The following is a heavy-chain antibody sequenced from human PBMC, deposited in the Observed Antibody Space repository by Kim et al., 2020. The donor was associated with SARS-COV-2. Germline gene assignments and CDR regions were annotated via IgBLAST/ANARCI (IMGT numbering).Heavy chain of an antibody. D-gene: IGHD2-2*01. CDR3: ARWASTSYY. CDR2: IKQDGTDK. Sequence: GGSQRLSCAASGFSLGDYWMNCVRQAPGKGLEWVSNIKQDGTDKHYVDSVKGRFTISRDNAKNSLYLQMNSLRAEDKAVYYCARWASTSYYWGQGTLATVTS. J-gene: IGHJ4*02. V-gene: IGHV3-7*01. CDR1: GFSLGDYW.